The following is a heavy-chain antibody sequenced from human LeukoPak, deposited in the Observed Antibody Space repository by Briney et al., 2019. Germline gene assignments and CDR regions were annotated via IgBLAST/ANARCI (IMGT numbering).Heavy chain of an antibody. V-gene: IGHV3-48*04. Sequence: GGSLRLSCAASGFTFSSYAMSWVRQAPGKGLEWVSYISSSGSTIYYADSVKGRFTISRDNAKNSLYLQMNSLRAEDTAVYYCARDYHIAAAGTGGYWGQGTLVTVSS. CDR1: GFTFSSYA. CDR2: ISSSGSTI. D-gene: IGHD6-13*01. CDR3: ARDYHIAAAGTGGY. J-gene: IGHJ4*02.